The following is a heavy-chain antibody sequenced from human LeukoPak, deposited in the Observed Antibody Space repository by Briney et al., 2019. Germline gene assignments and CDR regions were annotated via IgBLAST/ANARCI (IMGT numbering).Heavy chain of an antibody. CDR2: MYSGGST. J-gene: IGHJ4*02. CDR1: GFTVSSNY. V-gene: IGHV3-66*01. Sequence: PGGSLSLSCAASGFTVSSNYMSWVRQAAGTGVEGVSVMYSGGSTYYPASERRGFTTSRDNSKHTLYLQMSSLSADATAVYYCARASPGWSSGWQTGGSFDSWGQGTLVTVSS. D-gene: IGHD6-19*01. CDR3: ARASPGWSSGWQTGGSFDS.